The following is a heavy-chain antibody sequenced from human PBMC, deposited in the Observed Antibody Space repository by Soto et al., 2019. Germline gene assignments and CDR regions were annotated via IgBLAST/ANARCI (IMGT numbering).Heavy chain of an antibody. CDR2: IDPSDSYT. CDR3: ARHNIRGDTYYDFWSGYSKSYWFDP. CDR1: GYSFTSYW. V-gene: IGHV5-10-1*01. Sequence: VESLKISCKGSGYSFTSYWISWVRQMPGKGLEWMGRIDPSDSYTNYSPSFQGHVTISADKSIGTAYLQWSSLKASDTAMYYCARHNIRGDTYYDFWSGYSKSYWFDPWGQGTLVTVSS. D-gene: IGHD3-3*01. J-gene: IGHJ5*02.